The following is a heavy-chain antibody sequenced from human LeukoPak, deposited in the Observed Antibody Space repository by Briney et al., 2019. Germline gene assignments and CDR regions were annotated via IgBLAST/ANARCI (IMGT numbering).Heavy chain of an antibody. CDR1: GFTFSSYT. J-gene: IGHJ4*02. D-gene: IGHD1-26*01. CDR2: ISSSSGYI. V-gene: IGHV3-21*01. CDR3: ARDQDGSYSFDY. Sequence: PGGSLRLSCAASGFTFSSYTMNWVRQAPGKGLEWVSCISSSSGYIYYADSVKGRFTISRDNAKNSLYLQMNSLGAEDTAVYLCARDQDGSYSFDYWGQGTLVTVSS.